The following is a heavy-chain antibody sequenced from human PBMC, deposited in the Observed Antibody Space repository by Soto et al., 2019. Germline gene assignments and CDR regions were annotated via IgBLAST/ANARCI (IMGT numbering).Heavy chain of an antibody. Sequence: GGSLRLSCAASGFTFSNAWMSWVRQAPGKGLEWVGRINSQSDGGTADYAAPVKGRFTTSRDDSKNTLYLQMNNLKTDDTAVYYCTTEAWIRELELDYFDYWGQGTLVTVSS. D-gene: IGHD1-1*01. CDR3: TTEAWIRELELDYFDY. J-gene: IGHJ4*02. V-gene: IGHV3-15*01. CDR2: INSQSDGGTA. CDR1: GFTFSNAW.